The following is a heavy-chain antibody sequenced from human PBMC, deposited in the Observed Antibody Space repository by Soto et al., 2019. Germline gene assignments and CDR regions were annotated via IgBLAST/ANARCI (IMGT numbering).Heavy chain of an antibody. CDR3: ARGSRSGSYWAY. V-gene: IGHV1-18*01. J-gene: IGHJ4*02. CDR1: GYTFTNYA. Sequence: QIQLVQSGAEVKTPGASVKVSCKASGYTFTNYAISWVRQAPGQGLEWMAWISANNGDTNYSQKVQGRVPVTTDTSTNTAYMELRSLTYDDTAVYCCARGSRSGSYWAYGGQGALVTVSS. D-gene: IGHD3-10*01. CDR2: ISANNGDT.